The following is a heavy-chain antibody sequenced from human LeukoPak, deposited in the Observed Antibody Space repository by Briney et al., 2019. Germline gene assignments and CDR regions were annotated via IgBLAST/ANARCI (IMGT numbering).Heavy chain of an antibody. CDR1: AYTFTSYD. D-gene: IGHD2-2*01. CDR2: MNPNSGNT. CDR3: ARGLGYCSSTSCYLFYYMDV. Sequence: ASVKVSCKASAYTFTSYDINWVRQATGQGLEWMGWMNPNSGNTGYAQKFQGRVTITRNTSISTAYMELSSLRSEDTAVYYCARGLGYCSSTSCYLFYYMDVWGKGTTVTVSS. J-gene: IGHJ6*03. V-gene: IGHV1-8*03.